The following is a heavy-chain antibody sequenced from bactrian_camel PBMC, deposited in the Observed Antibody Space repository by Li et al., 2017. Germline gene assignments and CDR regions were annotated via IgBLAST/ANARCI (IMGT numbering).Heavy chain of an antibody. CDR1: ENTDRC. CDR3: AADEVCYSGSWRVIH. D-gene: IGHD1*01. Sequence: VQLVESGGGSVQSGGSLRLSCAASENTDRCLGWFRQSPGNEREWVGGGALYANSVKGRFTISQDNAKNTVHLQMNNLQPEDTAVYTCAADEVCYSGSWRVIHWGQGTQVTV. J-gene: IGHJ4*01. CDR2: GGA. V-gene: IGHV3S53*01.